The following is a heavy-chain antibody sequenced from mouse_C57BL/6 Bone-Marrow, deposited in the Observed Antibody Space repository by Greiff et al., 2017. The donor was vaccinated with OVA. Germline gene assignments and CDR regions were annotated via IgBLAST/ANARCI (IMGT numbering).Heavy chain of an antibody. D-gene: IGHD2-1*01. CDR2: IFPGSGST. CDR3: ARFGPYGNYGWYFDV. J-gene: IGHJ1*03. CDR1: GYTFTDYY. V-gene: IGHV1-75*01. Sequence: QVQLQQSGPELVKPGASVKISCKASGYTFTDYYINWVKQRPGQGLEWIGWIFPGSGSTYYNEKFKGKATLTVEKSSSTAYMLLSSLTSDDSAVYFCARFGPYGNYGWYFDVWGTGTTVTVSS.